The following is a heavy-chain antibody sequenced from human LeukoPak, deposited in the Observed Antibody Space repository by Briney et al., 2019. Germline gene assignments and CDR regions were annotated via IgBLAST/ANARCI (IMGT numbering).Heavy chain of an antibody. CDR1: GLTFSSYW. CDR2: LHSDGSST. Sequence: GGSLRLSCAASGLTFSSYWMLWVRQAPGKGLVWVSRLHSDGSSTAYADSVKGRFTISRDNAKNTLYLQMNTLRAEDTAVYYCAIRRGYTYGDDYWGQGTLDTVSS. CDR3: AIRRGYTYGDDY. D-gene: IGHD5-18*01. V-gene: IGHV3-74*03. J-gene: IGHJ4*02.